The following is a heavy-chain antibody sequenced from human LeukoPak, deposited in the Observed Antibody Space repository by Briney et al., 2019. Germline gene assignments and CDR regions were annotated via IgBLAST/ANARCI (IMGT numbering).Heavy chain of an antibody. CDR1: GGSISSGGYY. V-gene: IGHV4-31*03. D-gene: IGHD3-9*01. CDR3: ARERYDILTAGGAAYYFDY. Sequence: SETLSLTCTVSGGSISSGGYYWSWIRQHPGKGLEWIGYIYYSGSTYYNPSLKSRVTISVDTSKNQFSLKLSSVTAADTAVYYCARERYDILTAGGAAYYFDYWGQGTLVTVSS. J-gene: IGHJ4*02. CDR2: IYYSGST.